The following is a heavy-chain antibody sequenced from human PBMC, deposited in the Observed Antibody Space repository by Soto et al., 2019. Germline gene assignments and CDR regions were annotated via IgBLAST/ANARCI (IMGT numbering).Heavy chain of an antibody. V-gene: IGHV1-46*01. CDR1: GYTFTSYY. CDR3: ARVSCISTSCYDNYYYYYGMDV. D-gene: IGHD2-2*01. CDR2: INPSGGST. Sequence: QVQLVQSGAEVKKPGASVKVSCKASGYTFTSYYMHWVRQAPGQGLEWMGIINPSGGSTSYAQKFQGRVTMTRDTSTSTVYMELSSLRSADTAVYYCARVSCISTSCYDNYYYYYGMDVWGQGTTVTVSS. J-gene: IGHJ6*02.